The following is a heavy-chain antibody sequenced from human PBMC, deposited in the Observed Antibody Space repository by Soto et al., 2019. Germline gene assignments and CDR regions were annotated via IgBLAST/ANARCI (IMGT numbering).Heavy chain of an antibody. J-gene: IGHJ4*02. Sequence: QVRLVESGGGVVQPGRSLRLSCAASGFSFSDYVMHWVRQSPGEGLEWEAVMWYHGRDKFYAESVKGRFTITRDNSKNTLYLQMNSLRAEDTAVYYCARDAGGQSGNFIFDSWGQGALVTVSS. CDR1: GFSFSDYV. CDR3: ARDAGGQSGNFIFDS. V-gene: IGHV3-33*01. CDR2: MWYHGRDK. D-gene: IGHD1-26*01.